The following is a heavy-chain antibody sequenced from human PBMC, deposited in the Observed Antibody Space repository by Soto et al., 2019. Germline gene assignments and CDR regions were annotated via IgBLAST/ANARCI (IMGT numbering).Heavy chain of an antibody. J-gene: IGHJ3*02. V-gene: IGHV3-30-3*01. D-gene: IGHD1-26*01. CDR1: GFTFSSYA. Sequence: GGSLRLSCAASGFTFSSYAMHWVRQAPGKGLEWVAVISYDGSNKYYADSVKGRFTISRDNSKNTLYLQMNSLRAEDTAVYYCARESGSYGRVNDAFDIWGQGTMVTVSS. CDR3: ARESGSYGRVNDAFDI. CDR2: ISYDGSNK.